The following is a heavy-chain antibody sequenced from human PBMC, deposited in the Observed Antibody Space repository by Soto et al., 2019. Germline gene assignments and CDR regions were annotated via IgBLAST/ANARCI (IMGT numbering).Heavy chain of an antibody. Sequence: QVQLVQSGAEVKKPGASIKVSCKASGYTFTSYYLHWVRQAPGQGLEWMGIINPSGGGTGYEQKFQSRVTMTIDSSTSTVYMELSSLISDDTAVYYCTRDRGTSMITKLFDYWGQGTLVTVSS. D-gene: IGHD3-16*01. CDR1: GYTFTSYY. CDR3: TRDRGTSMITKLFDY. J-gene: IGHJ4*02. V-gene: IGHV1-46*03. CDR2: INPSGGGT.